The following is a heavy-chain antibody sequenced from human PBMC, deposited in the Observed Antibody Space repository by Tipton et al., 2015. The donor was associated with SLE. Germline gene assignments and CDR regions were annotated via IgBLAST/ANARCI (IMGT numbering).Heavy chain of an antibody. Sequence: SLRLSCAASGFTFSSYWMSWVRQAPGKELEWVANIKQDGSEKYYMDSVKGRFTISRDNAKNSLYLQMNSLRAEDTAVYYCARPRGSNWWVDYWGQGTLVTVPS. J-gene: IGHJ4*02. CDR1: GFTFSSYW. CDR3: ARPRGSNWWVDY. CDR2: IKQDGSEK. V-gene: IGHV3-7*05. D-gene: IGHD6-13*01.